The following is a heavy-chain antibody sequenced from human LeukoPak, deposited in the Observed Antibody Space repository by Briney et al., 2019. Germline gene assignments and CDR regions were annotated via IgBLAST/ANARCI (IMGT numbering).Heavy chain of an antibody. CDR1: GGSITSYY. CDR3: ARVVGGNHTPFGY. V-gene: IGHV4-59*01. CDR2: IHHSGGT. Sequence: PSETLSLTCTVSGGSITSYYWSWIRQPPGKGLEWIGYIHHSGGTNENPSLRSRVTMSVDTSKNQFSLNLSSVTAADTAVYYCARVVGGNHTPFGYWGQGTLVTVSS. J-gene: IGHJ4*02. D-gene: IGHD2-15*01.